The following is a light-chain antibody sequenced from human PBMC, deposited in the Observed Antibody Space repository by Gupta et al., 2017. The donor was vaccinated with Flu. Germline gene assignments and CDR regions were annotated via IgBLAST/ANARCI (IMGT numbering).Light chain of an antibody. CDR3: QQYDNWPRT. J-gene: IGKJ2*01. CDR2: GAS. V-gene: IGKV3-15*01. Sequence: EIVMTQSPATLSMSPGERATLSCRASQSVSSKLAWYQQKSGQAPRLLIYGASTRATAIPARFSGSGFGTEFTLTITSLQSEDFAVYYCQQYDNWPRTFGQGTKLEIK. CDR1: QSVSSK.